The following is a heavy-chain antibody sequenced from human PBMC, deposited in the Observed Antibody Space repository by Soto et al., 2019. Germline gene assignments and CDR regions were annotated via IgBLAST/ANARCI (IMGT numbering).Heavy chain of an antibody. CDR3: ARDSGGYFVDY. D-gene: IGHD5-12*01. CDR1: GFRFTGSH. J-gene: IGHJ4*02. Sequence: ASVKVSCKASGFRFTGSHLHWVRQAPGQGLEWMGIVFPSSGSATYAQKFQGRVTMTRDMSSTTVYMELSSLTSEDTAVYYCARDSGGYFVDYWGQGTRVTVSS. CDR2: VFPSSGSA. V-gene: IGHV1-46*01.